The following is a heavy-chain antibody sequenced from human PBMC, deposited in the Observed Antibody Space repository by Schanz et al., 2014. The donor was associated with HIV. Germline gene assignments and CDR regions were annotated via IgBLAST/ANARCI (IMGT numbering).Heavy chain of an antibody. CDR2: INQDGSVK. CDR1: GFTFSSKS. V-gene: IGHV3-7*01. D-gene: IGHD1-7*01. J-gene: IGHJ6*02. CDR3: AKDRITGTTGVPYYYYGMDV. Sequence: AQLVESGGGVVQPGGSLRLSCAASGFTFSSKSMSWVRQAPGKGLEWVANINQDGSVKYYVDSVKGRFTISRDNAKNSLYLQMDSLRDEDTAVYYCAKDRITGTTGVPYYYYGMDVWGQGTTVTVSS.